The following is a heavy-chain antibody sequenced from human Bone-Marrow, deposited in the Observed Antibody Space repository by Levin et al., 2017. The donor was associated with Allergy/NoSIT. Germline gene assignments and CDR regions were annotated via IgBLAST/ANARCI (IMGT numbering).Heavy chain of an antibody. CDR2: IYSGGYT. Sequence: HPGGSLRLSCAASGFTVSSNYMYWVRQAPGKGLEWVSVIYSGGYTYYADSVKGRFTISRDNSKNTLYLQMNSLRAEDSAVYYCAREPTMVPASEQGFDCWGQGTLVTVSS. D-gene: IGHD3-10*01. J-gene: IGHJ4*02. V-gene: IGHV3-66*01. CDR3: AREPTMVPASEQGFDC. CDR1: GFTVSSNY.